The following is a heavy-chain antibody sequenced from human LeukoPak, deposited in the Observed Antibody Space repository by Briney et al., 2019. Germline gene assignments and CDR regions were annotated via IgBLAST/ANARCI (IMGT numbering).Heavy chain of an antibody. Sequence: GGSLRLSCEASGFASSRYAMSWVRQAPGRGLEWVSAISGTGHSTNYADSVKGRFTISRDNSKNTTYLQMSSLGAEDTAVYYCARQFSLRLYDFWTGFYPVDYWGQGSLVSVSS. D-gene: IGHD3-3*01. J-gene: IGHJ4*02. CDR3: ARQFSLRLYDFWTGFYPVDY. V-gene: IGHV3-23*01. CDR1: GFASSRYA. CDR2: ISGTGHST.